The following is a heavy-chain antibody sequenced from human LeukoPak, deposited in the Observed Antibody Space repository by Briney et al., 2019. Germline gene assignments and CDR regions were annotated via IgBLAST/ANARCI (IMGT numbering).Heavy chain of an antibody. Sequence: ASVKVSCKASGYTFTNYAMHWVRQAPGQRLEWMGWSNPGTGYTKYSEDFQDRVIITRDTTANTAYMELSSLRSDDTAVYYCAREALTIFALVRTQTTKSPHRFDPWGQGTLVTVSS. J-gene: IGHJ5*02. CDR2: SNPGTGYT. CDR3: AREALTIFALVRTQTTKSPHRFDP. CDR1: GYTFTNYA. D-gene: IGHD3-3*01. V-gene: IGHV1-3*02.